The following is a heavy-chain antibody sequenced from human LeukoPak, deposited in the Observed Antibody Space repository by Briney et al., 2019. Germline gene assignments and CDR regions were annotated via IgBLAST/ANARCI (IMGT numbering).Heavy chain of an antibody. Sequence: KSGESLKISCKGAGYSFTSYWIGWVRQMPGKGLEWMGVIYPGDSDTRYSPSFQGQVTISADKSISTAYLQWSSLKASDTAMYYCARAGGDSARWFDPWGQGTLVTVSS. CDR1: GYSFTSYW. CDR2: IYPGDSDT. D-gene: IGHD2-21*02. V-gene: IGHV5-51*03. J-gene: IGHJ5*02. CDR3: ARAGGDSARWFDP.